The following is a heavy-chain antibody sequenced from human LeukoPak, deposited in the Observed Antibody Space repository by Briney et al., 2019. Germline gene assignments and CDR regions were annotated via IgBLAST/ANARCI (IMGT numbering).Heavy chain of an antibody. D-gene: IGHD6-13*01. CDR3: ARGIAAAGTSSDAFDI. J-gene: IGHJ3*02. CDR1: GYIFTSFG. Sequence: VASVKVSCKASGYIFTSFGISWVRQAPGQGLEWMGWISAYNDNTNYAQKLQGRVTMTTDTSTSTAYMELRSLRSDDTAVYYCARGIAAAGTSSDAFDIWGQGTMVTVSS. V-gene: IGHV1-18*01. CDR2: ISAYNDNT.